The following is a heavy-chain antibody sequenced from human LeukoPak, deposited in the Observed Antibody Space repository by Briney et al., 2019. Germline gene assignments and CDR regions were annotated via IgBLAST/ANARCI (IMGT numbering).Heavy chain of an antibody. CDR1: GFTFSSYE. Sequence: GGSLRLSCAASGFTFSSYEMNWVRQAPGKGLEWVSYISSSSSTIYYADPVKGRFTISRDNAKNSLFLQMNSLRAEDTAVYYCARAVRGIMITYRVFDYWGQGTLVTVSS. V-gene: IGHV3-48*03. J-gene: IGHJ4*02. CDR3: ARAVRGIMITYRVFDY. CDR2: ISSSSSTI. D-gene: IGHD3-10*01.